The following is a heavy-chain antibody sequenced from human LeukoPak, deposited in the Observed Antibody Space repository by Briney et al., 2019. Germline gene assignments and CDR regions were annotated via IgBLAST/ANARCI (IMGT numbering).Heavy chain of an antibody. D-gene: IGHD1-1*01. CDR1: GGSISSGDYY. CDR2: IYYSGST. V-gene: IGHV4-30-4*01. J-gene: IGHJ4*02. CDR3: AMTTA. Sequence: SETLSLTCTVSGGSISSGDYYWSWIRQPPGKGLEWIGYIYYSGSTYYNPSLKSRVTISIDTSKNQFSMKLSSVTAADAVVDEYAMTTAWGQGTLVTASA.